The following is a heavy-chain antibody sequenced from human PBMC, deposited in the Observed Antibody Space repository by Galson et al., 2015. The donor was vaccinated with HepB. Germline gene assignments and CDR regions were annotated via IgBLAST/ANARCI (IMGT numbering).Heavy chain of an antibody. CDR3: ARDPERGLPFDY. V-gene: IGHV1-18*01. CDR2: ISAYNGKT. CDR1: GYTFTSYG. Sequence: SVKVSCKASGYTFTSYGISWVRQAPGQGLEWMGWISAYNGKTNYAQKFQGRVTMTTDTSTSTAYMELRSLRSDDTAVYYCARDPERGLPFDYWGQGTLVTVSS. J-gene: IGHJ4*02. D-gene: IGHD4-11*01.